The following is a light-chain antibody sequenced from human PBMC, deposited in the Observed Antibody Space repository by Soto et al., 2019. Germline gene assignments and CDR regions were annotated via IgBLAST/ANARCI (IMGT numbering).Light chain of an antibody. Sequence: QSALTQPASVSGSAGQSITISCSGTMRDVGAYNLVSWYQQHPGTAPKLIIYEVRNRPSGISSRFSGSKSGNTASLTISGLQAEDEADYYCCSYAGSYISWVFGGGTKLTVL. CDR3: CSYAGSYISWV. CDR2: EVR. V-gene: IGLV2-14*01. CDR1: MRDVGAYNL. J-gene: IGLJ3*02.